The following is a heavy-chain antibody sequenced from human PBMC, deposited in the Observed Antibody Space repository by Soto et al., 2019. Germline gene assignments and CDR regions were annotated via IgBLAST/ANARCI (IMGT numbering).Heavy chain of an antibody. V-gene: IGHV5-10-1*01. D-gene: IGHD2-2*01. CDR1: GYSFTTYW. CDR3: ARCTSTSCPLDY. CDR2: IDPSDSYT. J-gene: IGHJ4*02. Sequence: PGESLKISCKGSGYSFTTYWISWVRQMPGKGLEWMGRIDPSDSYTNYSPSFQGHVTISTDQSISTAYLQWSSLKASDTAMYYCARCTSTSCPLDYWGQGIQVTVSS.